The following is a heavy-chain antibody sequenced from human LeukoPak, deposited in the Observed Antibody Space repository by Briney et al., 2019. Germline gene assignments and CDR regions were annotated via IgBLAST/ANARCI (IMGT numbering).Heavy chain of an antibody. CDR3: ARGPAGYN. CDR2: VYSGGST. CDR1: GFTVSSNH. Sequence: GGSLRLSCAASGFTVSSNHMSWVRQAPGKGLEWVSVVYSGGSTDYADSVKGRFTISRDNSKNTLYLQMNSLRAEDTAVYHCARGPAGYNWGQGTLVTVSS. J-gene: IGHJ4*02. V-gene: IGHV3-53*01. D-gene: IGHD1-1*01.